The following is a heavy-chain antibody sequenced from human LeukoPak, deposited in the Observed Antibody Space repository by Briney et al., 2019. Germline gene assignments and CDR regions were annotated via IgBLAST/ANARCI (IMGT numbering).Heavy chain of an antibody. CDR3: ARDGSNVVVVAATLDY. V-gene: IGHV1-2*02. D-gene: IGHD2-15*01. CDR1: GYTFTCYY. CDR2: INPNSGGT. Sequence: GASVKVSCKASGYTFTCYYMHWVRQAPGQGLEWMGWINPNSGGTNYAQKFPCRVTITRDASITTVYMELSRLRSDDTAVYYCARDGSNVVVVAATLDYWGQGTLVTVSS. J-gene: IGHJ4*02.